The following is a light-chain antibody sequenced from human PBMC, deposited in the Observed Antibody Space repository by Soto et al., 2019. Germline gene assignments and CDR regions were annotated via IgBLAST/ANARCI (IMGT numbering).Light chain of an antibody. CDR2: GAS. V-gene: IGKV3-20*01. Sequence: EIVLTQSPGTLSLSPGGRATLSCRASQSVSSSYLAWYQQKPGQAPRLLIYGASSRATGIPDRFSGSGSGTDFTLTISRLEPEAFAVYYCQQYGSSPPWTFGQGTKVEIK. CDR3: QQYGSSPPWT. CDR1: QSVSSSY. J-gene: IGKJ1*01.